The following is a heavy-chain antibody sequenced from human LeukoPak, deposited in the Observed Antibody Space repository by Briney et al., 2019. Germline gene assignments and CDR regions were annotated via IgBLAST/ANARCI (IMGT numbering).Heavy chain of an antibody. CDR1: GGSISSYY. CDR2: IYYSGST. Sequence: KPSETLSLTCTVSGGSISSYYWSWIRQPPGKGLEWIGYIYYSGSTNYNPSLKSRVTISVDTSKNQFSLKLSSVTAADTAVYYCARDRPSYCSSTSCYSPWFDPWGQGTLVTVSS. D-gene: IGHD2-2*01. V-gene: IGHV4-59*01. CDR3: ARDRPSYCSSTSCYSPWFDP. J-gene: IGHJ5*02.